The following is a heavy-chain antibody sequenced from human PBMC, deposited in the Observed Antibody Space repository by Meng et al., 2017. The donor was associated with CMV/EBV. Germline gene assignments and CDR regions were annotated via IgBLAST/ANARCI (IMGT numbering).Heavy chain of an antibody. V-gene: IGHV1-2*02. CDR2: INPNSGGT. D-gene: IGHD5-18*01. Sequence: QVQLGQSGGEVKKPGATVKVSCKASGYPFTGYYMHWVRQAPGQGLEWMGWINPNSGGTNYAQKFQGRVTMTRDTSISTAYMELSRLRSDDTAVYYCARDLGDTAIYWGQGTLVTVSS. CDR3: ARDLGDTAIY. J-gene: IGHJ4*02. CDR1: GYPFTGYY.